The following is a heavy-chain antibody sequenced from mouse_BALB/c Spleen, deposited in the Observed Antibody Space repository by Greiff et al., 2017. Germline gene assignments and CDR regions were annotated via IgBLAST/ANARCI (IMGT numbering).Heavy chain of an antibody. J-gene: IGHJ2*01. CDR3: ARWSGRGTFDY. D-gene: IGHD1-1*01. V-gene: IGHV3-6*02. Sequence: EVQLQESGPGLVKPSQSLSLTCSVTGYSITSGYYWNWIRQFPGNKLEWMGYISYDGSNNYNPSLKNRISITRDTSKNQFFLKLNSVTTEDTATYYCARWSGRGTFDYWGQGTTLTVSS. CDR1: GYSITSGYY. CDR2: ISYDGSN.